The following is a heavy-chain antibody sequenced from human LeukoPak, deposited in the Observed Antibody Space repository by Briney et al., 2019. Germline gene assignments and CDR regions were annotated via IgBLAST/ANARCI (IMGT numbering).Heavy chain of an antibody. Sequence: SETLSLTCTVSGGSISSYYWSWIRQPAGKGLEWIGRIYTSGSTNYNPSHKSRVTMSVDTSKNQFSLKLSSVTAADTAVYYCARGGGYDFWSGYGDFDYWGQGTLVTVSS. CDR2: IYTSGST. CDR1: GGSISSYY. CDR3: ARGGGYDFWSGYGDFDY. V-gene: IGHV4-4*07. D-gene: IGHD3-3*01. J-gene: IGHJ4*02.